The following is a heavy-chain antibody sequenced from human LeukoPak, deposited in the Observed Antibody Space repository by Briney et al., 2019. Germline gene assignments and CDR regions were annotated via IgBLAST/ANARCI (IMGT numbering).Heavy chain of an antibody. CDR1: GYTFTSYG. CDR3: ARDQDTAMPLYYYYGMDV. CDR2: ISAYNGNT. V-gene: IGHV1-18*01. Sequence: GASVKVSCKASGYTFTSYGISWVRQAPGQGLEWMGWISAYNGNTNYAQKLQGRVTMTTDTSTSTAYVELRSQRSDDTAMYYCARDQDTAMPLYYYYGMDVWGQGTTVTVSS. D-gene: IGHD5-18*01. J-gene: IGHJ6*02.